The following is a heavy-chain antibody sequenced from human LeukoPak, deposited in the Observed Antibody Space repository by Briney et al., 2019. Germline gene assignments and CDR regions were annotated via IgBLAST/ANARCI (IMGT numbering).Heavy chain of an antibody. Sequence: GGSLRLSCAASGFTFNTYSMTWVRQAPGKGLEWLSYISSSSDDIWYADSVKGRFTVSRDNAKNSLYLHMNSLRDEDTAVYYCARENWFKFDYWGQGSLVTVSS. CDR3: ARENWFKFDY. CDR1: GFTFNTYS. D-gene: IGHD3-10*01. CDR2: ISSSSDDI. J-gene: IGHJ4*02. V-gene: IGHV3-48*02.